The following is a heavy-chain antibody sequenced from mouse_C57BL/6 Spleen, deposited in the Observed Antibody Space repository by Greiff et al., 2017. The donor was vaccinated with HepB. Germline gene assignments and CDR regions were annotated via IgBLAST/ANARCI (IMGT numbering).Heavy chain of an antibody. CDR3: ARGGSTDGFAY. V-gene: IGHV1-50*01. CDR2: IDPSDSYT. J-gene: IGHJ3*01. CDR1: GYTFTSYW. Sequence: QAQLQQPGAELVKPGASVKLSCKASGYTFTSYWMQWVKQRPGQGLEWIGEIDPSDSYTNYNQKFKGKATLTVDTSSSTAYMQLSSLTSEDSAVYYCARGGSTDGFAYWGQGTLVTVSA.